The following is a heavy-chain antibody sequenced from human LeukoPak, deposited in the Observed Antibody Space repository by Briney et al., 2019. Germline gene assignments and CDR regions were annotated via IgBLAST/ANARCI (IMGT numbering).Heavy chain of an antibody. Sequence: GGSLRLSCAASGFTVSSYAMSWVRQAPGKGLEWGSTISGSAGSTYYADSVKGRFTISRDNFKNTLYLQMNGLRAEDTAVYYCARDAQDCSSINCYFHYWGQGTLVTVSS. CDR2: ISGSAGST. J-gene: IGHJ4*02. D-gene: IGHD2-2*01. V-gene: IGHV3-23*01. CDR3: ARDAQDCSSINCYFHY. CDR1: GFTVSSYA.